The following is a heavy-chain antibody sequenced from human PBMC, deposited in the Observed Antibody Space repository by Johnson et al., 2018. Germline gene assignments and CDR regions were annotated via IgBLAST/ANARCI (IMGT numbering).Heavy chain of an antibody. V-gene: IGHV4-59*01. CDR2: IYYSGST. Sequence: VQLQESGPGLVKPSETLSLTCTVSGGSISSYYWSWIRQPPGKGLEWIGYIYYSGSTNYNPPLKSRVTISVDTSKNQFSLKLSSVTAADTAVYYCAKWLPSGSYYYYYYMDVWGKGTTVTVSS. CDR3: AKWLPSGSYYYYYYMDV. D-gene: IGHD3-10*01. CDR1: GGSISSYY. J-gene: IGHJ6*03.